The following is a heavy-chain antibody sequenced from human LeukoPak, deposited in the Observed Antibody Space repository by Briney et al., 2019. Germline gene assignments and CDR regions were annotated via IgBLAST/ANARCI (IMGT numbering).Heavy chain of an antibody. CDR2: IKTSGST. D-gene: IGHD2-21*02. CDR3: ARERAYCGGDCYYYFGY. CDR1: GASISSYY. V-gene: IGHV4-4*07. Sequence: SETLSLTCTVSGASISSYYWSWIRQVAGKGLEWIGVIKTSGSTNYNPSLKSRVTMSVDTSKNQFSLKLSSVTAADTAVYYCARERAYCGGDCYYYFGYWGQGTPVTVSS. J-gene: IGHJ4*02.